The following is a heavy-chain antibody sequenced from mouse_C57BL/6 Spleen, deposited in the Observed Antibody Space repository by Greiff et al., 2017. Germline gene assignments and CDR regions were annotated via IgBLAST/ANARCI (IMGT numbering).Heavy chain of an antibody. Sequence: QVQLQQPGAELVMPGASVKLSCKASGYTFTSYWMHWVKQRPGQGLAWIGEIAPSDSYTNYNQKFKGKSTLTVDKSSSTAYMQLSSLTSEDSAVYYGARGNYYGSSPAWFAYWGQGTLVTVSA. CDR3: ARGNYYGSSPAWFAY. V-gene: IGHV1-69*01. CDR1: GYTFTSYW. D-gene: IGHD1-1*01. J-gene: IGHJ3*01. CDR2: IAPSDSYT.